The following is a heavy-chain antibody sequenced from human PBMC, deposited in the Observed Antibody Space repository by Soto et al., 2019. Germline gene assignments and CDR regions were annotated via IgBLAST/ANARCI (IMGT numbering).Heavy chain of an antibody. CDR1: GYTFTGYY. Sequence: ASVKVSCKASGYTFTGYYMHWVRQAPGQGLEWMGWINPNSGGTNYAQKFQGWVTMTRDTSISTAYMELSRLRSDDTAVYYCARDRYTLDAPPYAPNYYMDVWGKGTTVTVSS. CDR2: INPNSGGT. V-gene: IGHV1-2*04. J-gene: IGHJ6*03. CDR3: ARDRYTLDAPPYAPNYYMDV. D-gene: IGHD1-1*01.